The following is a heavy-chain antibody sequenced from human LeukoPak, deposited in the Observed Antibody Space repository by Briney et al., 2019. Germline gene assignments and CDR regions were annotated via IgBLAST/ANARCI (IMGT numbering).Heavy chain of an antibody. J-gene: IGHJ6*03. CDR1: GGSFSGYY. Sequence: SETLSLTCAVYGGSFSGYYWSGIRQPPGKGLEWIGEINHSGNTYYHPSLKSRVTMSVDRSKNQFSLKLSSVTAADAAVYYCARNRGAYCGGDCHSYYYYYMDVWGKGTTVTVSS. CDR3: ARNRGAYCGGDCHSYYYYYMDV. CDR2: INHSGNT. V-gene: IGHV4-34*01. D-gene: IGHD2-21*01.